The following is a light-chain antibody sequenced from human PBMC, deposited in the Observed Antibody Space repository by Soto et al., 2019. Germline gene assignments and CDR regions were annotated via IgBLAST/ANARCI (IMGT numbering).Light chain of an antibody. J-gene: IGLJ1*01. CDR2: GNS. CDR1: SSNIGAGYD. CDR3: QSYDSSLSAYV. V-gene: IGLV1-40*01. Sequence: QSALAQPPSVSGAPAQKVTISCTGSSSNIGAGYDSHWYQQLPGTAPKLLLYGNSNRPSGVPDRFSGSKSGTSASLAITGLQAEDEADYYCQSYDSSLSAYVFGTGTEVTVL.